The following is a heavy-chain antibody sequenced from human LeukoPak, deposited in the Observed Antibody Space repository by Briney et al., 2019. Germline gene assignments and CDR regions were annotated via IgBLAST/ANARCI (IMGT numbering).Heavy chain of an antibody. Sequence: TGGSLRLSCAASGFTFSSYGMHWVRQAPGKGLEWVAVISYDGSNKYYADSVKGRFTISRDNSKNTLYLQMNSLRAEDTAVYYCARVGATAGVPSGMDVWGQGTTVTVSS. CDR1: GFTFSSYG. CDR3: ARVGATAGVPSGMDV. J-gene: IGHJ6*02. CDR2: ISYDGSNK. V-gene: IGHV3-30*03. D-gene: IGHD1-26*01.